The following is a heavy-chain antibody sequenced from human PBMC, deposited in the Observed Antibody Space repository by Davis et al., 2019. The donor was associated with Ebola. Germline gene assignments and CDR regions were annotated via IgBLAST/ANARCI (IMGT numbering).Heavy chain of an antibody. V-gene: IGHV4-34*01. J-gene: IGHJ6*02. CDR2: INHSGST. Sequence: MPSETLSLTCAVYGGSFSGYCWSWIRQPPGKGLEWIGEINHSGSTNYNPSLKSRVTISVDTSKNQFSLKLSSVTAADTAVYYCARGRYFDWLLLAPYYYYGMDVWGQGTTVTVSS. CDR3: ARGRYFDWLLLAPYYYYGMDV. D-gene: IGHD3-9*01. CDR1: GGSFSGYC.